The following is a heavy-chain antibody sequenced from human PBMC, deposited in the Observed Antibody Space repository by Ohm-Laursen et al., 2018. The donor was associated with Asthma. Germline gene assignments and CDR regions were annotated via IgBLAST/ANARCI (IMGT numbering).Heavy chain of an antibody. Sequence: TLSLTCTVSGGSISSSSYYWGWIRQPPGKGLEWIGYIYYSGSTYYNPSLKSRVTISVDTSKNQFSLKLSSVTAADTAVYYCARDWGGYCSGGSCEKVFWFDPWGQGTLVTVSS. D-gene: IGHD2-15*01. J-gene: IGHJ5*02. CDR3: ARDWGGYCSGGSCEKVFWFDP. CDR1: GGSISSSSYY. V-gene: IGHV4-30-4*08. CDR2: IYYSGST.